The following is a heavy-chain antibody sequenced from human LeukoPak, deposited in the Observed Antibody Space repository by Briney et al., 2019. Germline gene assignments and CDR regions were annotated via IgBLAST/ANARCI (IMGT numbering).Heavy chain of an antibody. CDR3: ARGRGYYYDSSDYYFDY. D-gene: IGHD3-22*01. J-gene: IGHJ4*02. V-gene: IGHV3-53*01. CDR1: GFTVSSNY. CDR2: IYSGGST. Sequence: PGGSLRLSCAASGFTVSSNYMSWVRQAPGKGLEWVSVIYSGGSTYYADSVKGRFTISRDNSKNTLHLQMNSLRAEDTAVYYCARGRGYYYDSSDYYFDYWGQGTLVTVSS.